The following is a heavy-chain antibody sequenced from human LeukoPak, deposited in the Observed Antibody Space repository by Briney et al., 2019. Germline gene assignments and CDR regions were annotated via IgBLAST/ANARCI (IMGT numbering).Heavy chain of an antibody. CDR1: GFTFSTYG. Sequence: GGSLRLSCAASGFTFSTYGMHWVRQAPGKGLEWVALIWYDGSNKHYADSVKGRFTISRDNSKNTLYLQMNSLRAEDTAVYYCARHPLFDYWGQGTLVTVSS. V-gene: IGHV3-33*08. CDR2: IWYDGSNK. CDR3: ARHPLFDY. J-gene: IGHJ4*02.